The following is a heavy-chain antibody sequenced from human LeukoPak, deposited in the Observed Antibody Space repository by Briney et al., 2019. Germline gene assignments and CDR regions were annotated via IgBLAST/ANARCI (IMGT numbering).Heavy chain of an antibody. D-gene: IGHD3-22*01. CDR2: IYYSGST. Sequence: PSETLSLTCTVSGGSISSYYWSWIRQPPGKGLEWIGYIYYSGSTNYNPSLKSRVTISVDTSKNQFSLKLSSVTAADMAVYYCARGGGYYDSSGYSDDAFDIWGQGTMVTVSS. CDR1: GGSISSYY. V-gene: IGHV4-59*01. J-gene: IGHJ3*02. CDR3: ARGGGYYDSSGYSDDAFDI.